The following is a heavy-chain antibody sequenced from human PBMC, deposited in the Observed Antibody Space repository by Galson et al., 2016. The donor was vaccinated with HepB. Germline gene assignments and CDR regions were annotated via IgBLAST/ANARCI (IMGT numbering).Heavy chain of an antibody. D-gene: IGHD3-16*01. J-gene: IGHJ4*02. CDR1: GYYFTSYW. CDR2: IYPGDSDT. Sequence: QSGAEVKKPGESLKISCKGSGYYFTSYWIGWVRQMPGKGLEWMGIIYPGDSDTRYSPSFQGHVTISADKSINPAYLEWSSLKASDTAIYYCAKFEGRIGVTGYYFEYWGQGTLVTVSS. V-gene: IGHV5-51*01. CDR3: AKFEGRIGVTGYYFEY.